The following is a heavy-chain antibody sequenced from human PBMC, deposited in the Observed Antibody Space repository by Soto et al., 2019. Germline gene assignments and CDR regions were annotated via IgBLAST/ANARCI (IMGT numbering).Heavy chain of an antibody. CDR1: GFTFRDKW. CDR2: IKSKKEGGTT. CDR3: TTDPRS. V-gene: IGHV3-15*01. Sequence: DVQLVESGGGLVKPGGSLRLSCAGSGFTFRDKWMSWVRQAPGKGLEWIGRIKSKKEGGTTDYIAPVIGRFTISRDDSKSTLFLQMNSLKIEDTAVYYCTTDPRSWGQGTLVTVSS. J-gene: IGHJ5*02.